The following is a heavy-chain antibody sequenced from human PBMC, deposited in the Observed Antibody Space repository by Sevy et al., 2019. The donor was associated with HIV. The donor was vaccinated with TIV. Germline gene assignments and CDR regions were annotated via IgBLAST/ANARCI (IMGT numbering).Heavy chain of an antibody. CDR3: ARDGSGSSQGGAFDY. V-gene: IGHV4-59*13. D-gene: IGHD1-26*01. CDR1: GGSISSYY. J-gene: IGHJ4*02. Sequence: SETLSLICTVSGGSISSYYWSWIRQPPGKGLEWIGYIYYSGSTNYNPSLKSRVTISVDTSKNQFSLKLSSVTAADTAVYYCARDGSGSSQGGAFDYWGQGTLVTVSS. CDR2: IYYSGST.